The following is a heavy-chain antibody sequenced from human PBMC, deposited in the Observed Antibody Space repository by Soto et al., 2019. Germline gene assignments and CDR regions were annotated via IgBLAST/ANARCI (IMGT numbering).Heavy chain of an antibody. D-gene: IGHD6-13*01. J-gene: IGHJ6*02. CDR3: ARRQISPPTRGAAAARGGMDV. Sequence: QVQLVESGGGVVQPGGSLRLSCAASGFNFNNYGMHWVRQAPGKGLEWVAVIWNDGSGYYYATIVKGRFTISRDNSKSTLYLQMSSLRVEDTAVYFCARRQISPPTRGAAAARGGMDVWGQGTTVTVSS. CDR2: IWNDGSGY. CDR1: GFNFNNYG. V-gene: IGHV3-33*01.